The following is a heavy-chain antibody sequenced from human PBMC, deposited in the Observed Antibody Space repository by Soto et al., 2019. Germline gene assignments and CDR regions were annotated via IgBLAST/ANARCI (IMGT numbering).Heavy chain of an antibody. J-gene: IGHJ4*02. CDR1: GFTFSSYG. CDR2: ISYDGSNK. Sequence: GGSLRLSCAASGFTFSSYGMHWVRQAPGKGLEWVAVISYDGSNKYYADSVKGRFTISRDNSKNTLYLQMNSLRAEDTAVYYCAKDGMVATELDYWGQGTLVTVSS. V-gene: IGHV3-30*18. CDR3: AKDGMVATELDY. D-gene: IGHD5-12*01.